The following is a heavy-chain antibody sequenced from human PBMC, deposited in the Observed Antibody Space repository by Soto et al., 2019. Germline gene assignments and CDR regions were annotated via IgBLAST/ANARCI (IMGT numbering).Heavy chain of an antibody. J-gene: IGHJ4*02. V-gene: IGHV1-69*12. D-gene: IGHD5-12*01. CDR3: AREVKPCGYPPPGTSGFDY. CDR1: GGNFSRDA. CDR2: IITIFGTV. Sequence: QVQLVQSGAEVKKPGSSVKVSCKASGGNFSRDAISWVRQAPGQGLEWMGGIITIFGTVNYAQKFQGRDRISADESTSTAYMELSSLRSEDTAVYYCAREVKPCGYPPPGTSGFDYWGQGTLVTVSS.